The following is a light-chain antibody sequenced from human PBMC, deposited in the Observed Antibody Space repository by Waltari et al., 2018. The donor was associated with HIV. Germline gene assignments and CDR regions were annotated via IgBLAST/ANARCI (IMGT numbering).Light chain of an antibody. CDR2: QDS. V-gene: IGLV3-1*01. CDR1: KLGDKY. CDR3: QAWDSSTDV. Sequence: SYELTQPPSVSVSPGQTASITCSGDKLGDKYACWYQQKPGQSPVLVIYQDSKRPSGFPERFSGSNSGNTATLTISGTQAMDEADYYCQAWDSSTDVFGGGTKLTVL. J-gene: IGLJ2*01.